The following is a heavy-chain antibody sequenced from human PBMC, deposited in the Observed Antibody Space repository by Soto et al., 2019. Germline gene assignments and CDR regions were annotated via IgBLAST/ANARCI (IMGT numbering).Heavy chain of an antibody. CDR2: ISYDGSNK. D-gene: IGHD3-22*01. J-gene: IGHJ3*02. V-gene: IGHV3-30-3*01. Sequence: GGSLRLSCAASGFTFSSYAMHWVRQAPGKGLEWVAVISYDGSNKYYADSVKGRFTISRDNSTNTLYLQMNSLRAEDTAVYYSARTDSSMFDIWGQGKMVTVSS. CDR3: ARTDSSMFDI. CDR1: GFTFSSYA.